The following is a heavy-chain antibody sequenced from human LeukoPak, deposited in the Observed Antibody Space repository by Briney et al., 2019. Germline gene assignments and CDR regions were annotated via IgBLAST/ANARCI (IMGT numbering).Heavy chain of an antibody. Sequence: SETLSLTCAVYGGSFSGYYWSWIRQPPGKGLEWIGEINHSGSTNYNPSLKSRVTISVDTSKNQFSLKLSSVTAADTAVYYCARGYYYDSSGYWKGSAFDIWGQGTMVTVSS. CDR2: INHSGST. CDR3: ARGYYYDSSGYWKGSAFDI. D-gene: IGHD3-22*01. J-gene: IGHJ3*02. CDR1: GGSFSGYY. V-gene: IGHV4-34*01.